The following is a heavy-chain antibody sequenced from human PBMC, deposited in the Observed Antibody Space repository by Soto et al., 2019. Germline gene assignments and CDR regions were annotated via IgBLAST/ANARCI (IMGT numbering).Heavy chain of an antibody. CDR1: GASLTSGSYY. D-gene: IGHD3-16*01. CDR3: ARWKYSYADLPVDWFDS. CDR2: IYRSGST. Sequence: QVQLQESGPGLVRPSETLSLTCTVSGASLTSGSYYWSWVRQPPGKGLEWIAYIYRSGSTNYHPPLKSRANISVATSKNQFSLRLTSVTPADTAMYYCARWKYSYADLPVDWFDSWGQGTLVTVSS. J-gene: IGHJ5*01. V-gene: IGHV4-61*01.